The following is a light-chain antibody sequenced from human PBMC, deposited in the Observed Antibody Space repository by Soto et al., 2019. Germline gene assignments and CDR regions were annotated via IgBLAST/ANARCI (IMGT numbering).Light chain of an antibody. CDR3: CSYAGSYSWV. CDR1: GSDVGGYNY. V-gene: IGLV2-11*01. CDR2: DVS. J-gene: IGLJ3*02. Sequence: QAVVTQPRSVSGSPGQSVTISCTGTGSDVGGYNYVSWYQQHPGKAPTFMIYDVSERPSGVPDRFSGSKSGNTASLTISGLQVEDEADYYCCSYAGSYSWVFGGGTKLTVL.